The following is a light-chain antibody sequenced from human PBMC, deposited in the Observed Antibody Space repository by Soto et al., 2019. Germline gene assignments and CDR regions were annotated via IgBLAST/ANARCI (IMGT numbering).Light chain of an antibody. CDR1: QGISNY. V-gene: IGKV1-27*01. CDR3: QQYNNWPPYT. Sequence: DIQMTQSPSSLSASVGDRVTITCRASQGISNYLAWYQQKPGKVPKLLISTASTLQSGVPSRFSGSGSGTDFTLTISSLQPEDVASYYCQQYNNWPPYTFGQGTKVDIK. CDR2: TAS. J-gene: IGKJ2*01.